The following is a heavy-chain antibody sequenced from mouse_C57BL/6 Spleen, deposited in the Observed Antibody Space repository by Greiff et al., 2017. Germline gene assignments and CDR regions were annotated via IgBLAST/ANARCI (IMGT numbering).Heavy chain of an antibody. CDR2: ISYDGSN. Sequence: EVKLMESGPGLVKPSQSLSLTCSVTGYSITSGYYWNWIRQFPGNKLEWMGYISYDGSNNYNPSLKNRISITRDTSKNQFFLKLNSVTTEDTATYYCARRGVVAHFDYWGQGTTLTVSS. CDR1: GYSITSGYY. CDR3: ARRGVVAHFDY. D-gene: IGHD1-1*01. J-gene: IGHJ2*01. V-gene: IGHV3-6*01.